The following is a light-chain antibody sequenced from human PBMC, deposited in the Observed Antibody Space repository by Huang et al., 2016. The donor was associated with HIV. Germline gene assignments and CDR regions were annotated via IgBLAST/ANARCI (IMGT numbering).Light chain of an antibody. Sequence: DIQMTQSPSTLSAAIGDRVTIPCRASQSVSTRLAWYQQKPGKAPRLVIQEASSLESGVPSRFSGSGSGTEFTLTISSLQPDDSATYSCQQYNTFTFGPGTKVDI. CDR2: EAS. CDR1: QSVSTR. CDR3: QQYNTFT. V-gene: IGKV1-5*03. J-gene: IGKJ3*01.